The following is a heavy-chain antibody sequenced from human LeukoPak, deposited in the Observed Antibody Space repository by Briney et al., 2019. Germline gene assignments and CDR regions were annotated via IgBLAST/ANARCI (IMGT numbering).Heavy chain of an antibody. V-gene: IGHV3-30-3*01. CDR2: ISYDGSNK. CDR3: ARASSGLDY. CDR1: GFTFSSYA. Sequence: GRSLRLFCAASGFTFSSYAMHWVRQAPGKGLEWVAVISYDGSNKYYADSVKGRFTISRDNSKNTLYLQMNSLRAEDTAVYYCARASSGLDYWGQGTLVTVSS. J-gene: IGHJ4*02. D-gene: IGHD3-22*01.